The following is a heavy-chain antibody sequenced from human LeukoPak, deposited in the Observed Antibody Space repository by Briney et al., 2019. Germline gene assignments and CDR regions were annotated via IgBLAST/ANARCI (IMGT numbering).Heavy chain of an antibody. CDR1: GGTFSSYA. D-gene: IGHD6-13*01. V-gene: IGHV1-69*05. J-gene: IGHJ6*03. Sequence: SVTVSCKASGGTFSSYAISWVRQAPGQGLEWMGGIIPIFGTANYAQKFQGRVTITTDESTSTAYMELSSLRSEDTAVYYCASVPWSRIADPPIYYMDVWGKGTTVTVSS. CDR3: ASVPWSRIADPPIYYMDV. CDR2: IIPIFGTA.